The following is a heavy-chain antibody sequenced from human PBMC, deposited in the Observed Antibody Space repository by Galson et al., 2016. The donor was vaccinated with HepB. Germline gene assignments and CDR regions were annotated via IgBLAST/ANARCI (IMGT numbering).Heavy chain of an antibody. D-gene: IGHD1-7*01. CDR3: ARHWDSTWYYFDY. CDR1: GDSVSSENAG. Sequence: CAISGDSVSSENAGWNWIRQSPSRGPEWLGKTYYRSKWYSDYAPSVKSRISITADTSKNQFSLQFNSVTPEDTAVYYCARHWDSTWYYFDYWGQGTLVTVSS. CDR2: TYYRSKWYS. V-gene: IGHV6-1*01. J-gene: IGHJ4*02.